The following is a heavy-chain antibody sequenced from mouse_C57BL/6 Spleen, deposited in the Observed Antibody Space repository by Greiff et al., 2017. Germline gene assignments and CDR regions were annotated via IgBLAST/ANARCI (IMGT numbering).Heavy chain of an antibody. CDR2: IDPEDGDT. CDR1: GFNIKDYY. V-gene: IGHV14-1*01. D-gene: IGHD1-1*01. CDR3: TYPHGSRNWYFDV. J-gene: IGHJ1*03. Sequence: EVQLQQSGAELVRPGASVKLSCTASGFNIKDYYMHWVKQRPEQGLEWIGRIDPEDGDTEYAPKFQGKATMTADTSSNTAYLQLSSLTSEDTAVYYCTYPHGSRNWYFDVWGTGTTVTVSS.